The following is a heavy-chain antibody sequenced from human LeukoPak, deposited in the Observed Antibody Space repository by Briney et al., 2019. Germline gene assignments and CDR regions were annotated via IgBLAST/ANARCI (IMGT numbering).Heavy chain of an antibody. V-gene: IGHV4-59*01. D-gene: IGHD6-13*01. Sequence: SETLSLTCTVSGGSISSYYWSWIRQPPGKGLEWIGYIYYSGSTNYNPSLKSRVTISVDTSKNQFSLKLSSVTAADTAVYYCARVLQQQPGVLYYYYYMDVWGKGTTVTVSS. CDR1: GGSISSYY. J-gene: IGHJ6*03. CDR3: ARVLQQQPGVLYYYYYMDV. CDR2: IYYSGST.